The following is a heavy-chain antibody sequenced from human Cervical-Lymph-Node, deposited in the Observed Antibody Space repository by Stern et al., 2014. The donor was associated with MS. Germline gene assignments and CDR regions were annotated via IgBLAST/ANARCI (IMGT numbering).Heavy chain of an antibody. Sequence: QVQLQQSGPGLVKPSETLSLTCSVSGGSMNYYYWSWVRQPPGKGLEWIGYISYSGSTGYNPTLKSRVTISVDTSKKHFSLNLNSVTAADTAVYYCARVVVVSATFDFWGQGTLVTVSS. D-gene: IGHD2-21*02. V-gene: IGHV4-59*01. CDR1: GGSMNYYY. CDR2: ISYSGST. CDR3: ARVVVVSATFDF. J-gene: IGHJ4*02.